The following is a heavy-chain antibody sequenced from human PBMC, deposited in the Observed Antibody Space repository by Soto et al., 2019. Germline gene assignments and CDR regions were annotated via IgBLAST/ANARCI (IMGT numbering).Heavy chain of an antibody. CDR2: IYYSGST. CDR1: GGSINSYY. Sequence: QVQLQESGPGLVKPSETLSLTCTVSGGSINSYYWSWIRQPPGKGLEWIGYIYYSGSTNYNPSLTSRVTISVDTSTNPFSLKLSSVTAADTAVYYCARLYGLDAFDIWGQGTMVTVSS. J-gene: IGHJ3*02. V-gene: IGHV4-59*08. CDR3: ARLYGLDAFDI. D-gene: IGHD3-16*02.